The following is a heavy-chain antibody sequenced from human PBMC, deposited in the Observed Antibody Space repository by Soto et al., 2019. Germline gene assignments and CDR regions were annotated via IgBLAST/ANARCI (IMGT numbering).Heavy chain of an antibody. CDR2: ISAYNGNT. CDR3: ARVSGIAVPIISRNAFDI. J-gene: IGHJ3*02. V-gene: IGHV1-18*01. CDR1: GYTFTSYG. D-gene: IGHD6-19*01. Sequence: ASVKVSCKASGYTFTSYGISWVRQAPGQGLEWMGWISAYNGNTNYAQKHQGRVTMTTDTSTSTAYMELRSLRSDDTAVYYCARVSGIAVPIISRNAFDIWGQGTMVTVSS.